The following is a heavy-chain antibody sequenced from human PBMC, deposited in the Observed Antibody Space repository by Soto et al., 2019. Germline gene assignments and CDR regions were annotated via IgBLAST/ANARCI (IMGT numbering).Heavy chain of an antibody. V-gene: IGHV4-39*01. CDR3: ARGLYYYGAGSLPDY. Sequence: QLQLQESGPGLVKPSETLSLTCTVSGGSISSSSSYWGWIRQPPGKGLEWIGSIYYSGNTYYNPSPQSRVTMSVNTSKKQFSLRLKSVTAAGTAVYYCARGLYYYGAGSLPDYWGQGTLVTVSS. CDR1: GGSISSSSSY. D-gene: IGHD3-10*01. J-gene: IGHJ4*02. CDR2: IYYSGNT.